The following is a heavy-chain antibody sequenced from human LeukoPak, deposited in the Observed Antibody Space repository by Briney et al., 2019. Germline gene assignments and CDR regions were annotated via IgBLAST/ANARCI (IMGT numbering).Heavy chain of an antibody. CDR3: ANASSGWYNRGLSY. CDR1: GGSFSGYY. CDR2: INHSGST. D-gene: IGHD6-19*01. V-gene: IGHV4-34*01. Sequence: SETLSLTCAVYGGSFSGYYWSWIRQPPGKGLEWIGEINHSGSTNYNPSLKSRVTISVDTSKNQFSLKLSSVTAADTAVYYCANASSGWYNRGLSYWGQGTLVTVSS. J-gene: IGHJ4*02.